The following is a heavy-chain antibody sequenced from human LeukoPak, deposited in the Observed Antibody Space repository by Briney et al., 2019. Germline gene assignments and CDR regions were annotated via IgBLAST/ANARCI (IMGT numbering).Heavy chain of an antibody. Sequence: ASVKVSCTASGYTFTSYAMHWVRQAPGQRLERMGWINAGNGNTKYSQKFQGRVTITRDTSASTAYMELSSLRSEDTAVYYCARDFEVIYYDSSGYYFSLCDWGQGTLVTVSS. D-gene: IGHD3-22*01. CDR3: ARDFEVIYYDSSGYYFSLCD. J-gene: IGHJ4*02. V-gene: IGHV1-3*01. CDR2: INAGNGNT. CDR1: GYTFTSYA.